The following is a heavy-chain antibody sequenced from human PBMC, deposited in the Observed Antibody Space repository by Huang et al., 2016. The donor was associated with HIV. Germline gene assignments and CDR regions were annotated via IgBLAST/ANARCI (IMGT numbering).Heavy chain of an antibody. Sequence: QVQLVESGGGAVQPGGSLRLSCTATGFTFSSFVMHWVRQRPCQGLEWLKFIGYDASKQTDTDPVKGRFTISRDNSDNTLFLQMNTLTSDDTALYYCAKDEKQFCTGGSCHSSNIDSWGQGTLVTVSS. D-gene: IGHD2-8*02. V-gene: IGHV3-30*02. CDR3: AKDEKQFCTGGSCHSSNIDS. J-gene: IGHJ4*02. CDR1: GFTFSSFV. CDR2: IGYDASKQ.